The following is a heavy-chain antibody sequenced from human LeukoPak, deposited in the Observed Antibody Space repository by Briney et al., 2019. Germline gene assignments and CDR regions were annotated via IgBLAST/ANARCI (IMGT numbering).Heavy chain of an antibody. CDR3: AREYYYDSSGYYGLSVDY. Sequence: GASVKVSCKVSGYTFTSYGISWVRQAPGQGLEWMGWISAYNGNTNYAQKLQGRVTMTTDTSTSTAYMELRSLRSDDTAVYYCAREYYYDSSGYYGLSVDYWGQGTLVTVSS. V-gene: IGHV1-18*01. D-gene: IGHD3-22*01. CDR1: GYTFTSYG. J-gene: IGHJ4*02. CDR2: ISAYNGNT.